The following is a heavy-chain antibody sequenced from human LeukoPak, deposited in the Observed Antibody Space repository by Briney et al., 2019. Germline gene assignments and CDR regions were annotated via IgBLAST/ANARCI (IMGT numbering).Heavy chain of an antibody. CDR3: ARGLPSGSYYFDY. CDR2: IYSGGPT. Sequence: GGSLRLSCAASGFTVSSNYMSWVRQAPRKGLEWVSVIYSGGPTYYADSVKGRFTISRDNSKNTLYFQMNSLRAEDTAVYYCARGLPSGSYYFDYWGQGTLVTVSS. CDR1: GFTVSSNY. J-gene: IGHJ4*02. V-gene: IGHV3-66*01. D-gene: IGHD1-26*01.